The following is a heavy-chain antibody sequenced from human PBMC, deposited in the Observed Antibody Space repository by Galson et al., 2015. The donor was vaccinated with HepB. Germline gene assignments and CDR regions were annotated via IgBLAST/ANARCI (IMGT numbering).Heavy chain of an antibody. D-gene: IGHD1-26*01. Sequence: SLRLSCAASGFTFSNAWMNWVRQAPGKGLEWVGRIKSKTDGGTTDYAAPVKGRFTISRDDSKNTLYLQMNSLKTEDTAVYYCTTDLWELPPRDAFDIWGQGTMVTVSS. CDR1: GFTFSNAW. CDR2: IKSKTDGGTT. V-gene: IGHV3-15*07. J-gene: IGHJ3*02. CDR3: TTDLWELPPRDAFDI.